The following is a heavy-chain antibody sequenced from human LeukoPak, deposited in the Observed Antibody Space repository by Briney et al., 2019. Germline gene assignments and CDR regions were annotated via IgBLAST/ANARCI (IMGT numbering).Heavy chain of an antibody. CDR2: LYYSGST. CDR3: ARVLTYYDFWSGYYPFDS. V-gene: IGHV4-59*11. D-gene: IGHD3-3*01. Sequence: PSETLSLTCAVPGGSISSHYWSWIRQPPGKGLEWIGYLYYSGSTNYNPSLKSRVTISVDTSKNQLSLKLSSVTAADTSVYYCARVLTYYDFWSGYYPFDSWGQGTLVTVSS. J-gene: IGHJ5*01. CDR1: GGSISSHY.